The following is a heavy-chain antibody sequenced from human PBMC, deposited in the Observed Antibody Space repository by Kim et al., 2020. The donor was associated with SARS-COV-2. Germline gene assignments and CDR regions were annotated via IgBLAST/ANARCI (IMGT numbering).Heavy chain of an antibody. V-gene: IGHV3-30*07. Sequence: GRLTISRDNSKNTLYLQMNSLRSEDTAVYYCARDKWGGSGSYHLLDAFDIWGQGTMVTVSS. D-gene: IGHD3-10*01. CDR3: ARDKWGGSGSYHLLDAFDI. J-gene: IGHJ3*02.